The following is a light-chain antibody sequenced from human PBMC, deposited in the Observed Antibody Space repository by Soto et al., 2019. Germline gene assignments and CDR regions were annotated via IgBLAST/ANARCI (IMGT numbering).Light chain of an antibody. CDR3: SEWGDRLSGSYV. V-gene: IGLV1-44*01. CDR1: SSNIGSNT. J-gene: IGLJ1*01. CDR2: GNN. Sequence: SVLAQPPSASGTPGQRVTISCSGSSSNIGSNTVNWYQQLPGTAPQLLIYGNNTRPAGVPARFPCPTSGTSPAPAIRGLRAADAAAFYSSEWGDRLSGSYVFATGTKVTV.